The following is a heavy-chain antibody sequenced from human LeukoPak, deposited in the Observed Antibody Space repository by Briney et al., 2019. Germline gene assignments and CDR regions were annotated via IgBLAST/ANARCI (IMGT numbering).Heavy chain of an antibody. CDR2: ISAYNGNT. Sequence: ASVKVSCKASGYTFTRFGISWVRQAPGQGLEWMGWISAYNGNTNYAQKLQGRVTMTTDTSTSTAYMELRSLRSDDTAVYYCARDYSNYVYYYYGMDVWGQGTTVTVSS. CDR1: GYTFTRFG. CDR3: ARDYSNYVYYYYGMDV. J-gene: IGHJ6*02. D-gene: IGHD4-11*01. V-gene: IGHV1-18*01.